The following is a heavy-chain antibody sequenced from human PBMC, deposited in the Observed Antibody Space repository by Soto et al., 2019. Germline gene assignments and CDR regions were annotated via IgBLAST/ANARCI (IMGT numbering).Heavy chain of an antibody. CDR3: PWRQTVIGRCRSYC. CDR2: INPGDSDI. Sequence: GESLKISCHASGYMFTSNWIGWVRQLPGKGLEWMGIINPGDSDIKYSPSFLGQVTISVDKSISTAYLQWSSLKASDTAMYYCPWRQTVIGRCRSYCLGQGNLGTGSS. CDR1: GYMFTSNW. V-gene: IGHV5-51*01. D-gene: IGHD2-2*01. J-gene: IGHJ4*01.